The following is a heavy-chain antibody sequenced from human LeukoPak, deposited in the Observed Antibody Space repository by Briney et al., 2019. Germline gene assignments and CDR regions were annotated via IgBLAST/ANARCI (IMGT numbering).Heavy chain of an antibody. D-gene: IGHD2-15*01. CDR1: GGTFSSYA. J-gene: IGHJ4*02. CDR3: ASTRCSGGSCHSSPSLDY. CDR2: IIPIFGTA. Sequence: SVKVSCKASGGTFSSYAISWVRQAPGQGLEWMGGIIPIFGTANYAQKFQGRVTITTDESTSAAYMELSSLRSEDTAVYYCASTRCSGGSCHSSPSLDYWGQGTLVTVSS. V-gene: IGHV1-69*05.